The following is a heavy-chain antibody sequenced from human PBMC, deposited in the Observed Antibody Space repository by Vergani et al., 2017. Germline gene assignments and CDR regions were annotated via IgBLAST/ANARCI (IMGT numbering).Heavy chain of an antibody. Sequence: QLQLQESGPGLVKPSETLSLTCTVSGGSISSSSYYWGWIRQPPGKGLEWIGSIYYSGSTYYNPSLKSRVTISVDTSKNQFSLKLSSVTAADTAVYYCARDLFRFLEWTKLSGAFDIWGQGTMVTVSS. J-gene: IGHJ3*02. CDR1: GGSISSSSYY. CDR3: ARDLFRFLEWTKLSGAFDI. V-gene: IGHV4-39*02. D-gene: IGHD3-3*01. CDR2: IYYSGST.